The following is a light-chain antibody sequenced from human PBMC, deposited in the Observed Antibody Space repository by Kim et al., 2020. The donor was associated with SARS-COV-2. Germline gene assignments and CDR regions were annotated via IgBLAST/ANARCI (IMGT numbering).Light chain of an antibody. CDR2: GAS. V-gene: IGKV3-20*01. CDR1: QSVSSSY. CDR3: QQYDNSVVT. J-gene: IGKJ4*01. Sequence: EIVLTQSPGTLSFSPGERATLSCRASQSVSSSYLAWYQQKPGQAPRLLIYGASSRATGIPDRFSGSGSGTDFTLTISRLEPEDFAVYYCQQYDNSVVTFGGGTKVDIK.